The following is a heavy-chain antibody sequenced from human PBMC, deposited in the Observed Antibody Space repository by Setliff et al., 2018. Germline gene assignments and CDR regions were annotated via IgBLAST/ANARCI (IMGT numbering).Heavy chain of an antibody. J-gene: IGHJ3*02. CDR2: MNPNSGNT. Sequence: ASVKVSCKASGYTFTSYDINWMRQASGQGLEWMGWMNPNSGNTGSTQKFQGRVTMTRNTSTSTAYMELSRLTSEDTAVYFCARESKVAPGHTAMVLAPRWAFDIWGQGTMVTVSS. V-gene: IGHV1-8*02. CDR3: ARESKVAPGHTAMVLAPRWAFDI. CDR1: GYTFTSYD. D-gene: IGHD5-18*01.